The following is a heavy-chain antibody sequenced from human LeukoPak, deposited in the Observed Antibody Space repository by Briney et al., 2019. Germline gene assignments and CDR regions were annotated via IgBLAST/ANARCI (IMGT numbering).Heavy chain of an antibody. J-gene: IGHJ4*02. D-gene: IGHD4-17*01. CDR2: ISNNGITT. CDR3: ANEIRPNDY. CDR1: GFTFSNFW. V-gene: IGHV3-74*03. Sequence: PGGSLRLSCVGSGFTFSNFWMHWVRQAPGKGAVWVSRISNNGITTTDADSVRGRFTISRDNAKNTLYLQMNSLSADDTAMYYCANEIRPNDYWGQGTLVTVSS.